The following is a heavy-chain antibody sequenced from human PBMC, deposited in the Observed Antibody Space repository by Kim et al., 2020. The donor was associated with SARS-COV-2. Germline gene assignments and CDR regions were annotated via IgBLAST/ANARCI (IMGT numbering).Heavy chain of an antibody. CDR1: GFTFSSYD. CDR2: IGTAGDT. CDR3: ARGVDYYDSSGYYPVYYFDY. J-gene: IGHJ4*02. Sequence: GGSLRLSCAASGFTFSSYDMHWVRQATGKGLEWVSAIGTAGDTYYPGSVKGRFTISRENAKNSLYLQMNSLRAGDTAVYYCARGVDYYDSSGYYPVYYFDYWGQGTLVTVSS. D-gene: IGHD3-22*01. V-gene: IGHV3-13*01.